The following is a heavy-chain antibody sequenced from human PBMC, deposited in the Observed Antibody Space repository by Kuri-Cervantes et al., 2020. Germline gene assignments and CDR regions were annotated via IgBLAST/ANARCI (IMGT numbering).Heavy chain of an antibody. CDR1: GGSISSSSYY. CDR2: IYYRGST. Sequence: SETLSLTGPLPGGSISSSSYYGGWIRQPPGKGLEWIGSIYYRGSTYYNPSLKSRVTISVDTSKNQFSLKLSPVTAADTAVYYCARPKKIGLDKGTIVYWGQGTLVTVSS. D-gene: IGHD2-8*01. CDR3: ARPKKIGLDKGTIVY. J-gene: IGHJ4*02. V-gene: IGHV4-39*01.